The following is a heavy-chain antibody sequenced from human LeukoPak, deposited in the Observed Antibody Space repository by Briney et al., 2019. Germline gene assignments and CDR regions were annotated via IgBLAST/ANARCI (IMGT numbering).Heavy chain of an antibody. CDR3: AKHPFIAVNVLEQ. CDR1: TFTFSNFA. Sequence: GGSLRLSCAASTFTFSNFAMSWVRQAPGKGLEWFSAISDNGDDTYYADSIKGRFTISRDNSKNTLYLQMHSLRAEDTALYYCAKHPFIAVNVLEQWGQGTLVTVSS. D-gene: IGHD6-19*01. J-gene: IGHJ4*02. CDR2: ISDNGDDT. V-gene: IGHV3-23*01.